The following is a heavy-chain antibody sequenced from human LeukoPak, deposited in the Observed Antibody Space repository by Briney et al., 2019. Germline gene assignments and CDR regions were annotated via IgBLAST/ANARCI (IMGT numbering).Heavy chain of an antibody. Sequence: GGSLRLSCAASGFTFSNYWMHWVHQAPGKGLVWVSRIYTDGSSTNYADSVKGRFTISRDNAKNTLYLQMNSLRGEDTAVCYCARGASNRFDYWGQGTLVTVSS. V-gene: IGHV3-74*01. CDR2: IYTDGSST. CDR1: GFTFSNYW. D-gene: IGHD1-14*01. J-gene: IGHJ4*02. CDR3: ARGASNRFDY.